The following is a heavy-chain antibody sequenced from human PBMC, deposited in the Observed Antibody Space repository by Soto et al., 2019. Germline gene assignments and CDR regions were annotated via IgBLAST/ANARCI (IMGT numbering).Heavy chain of an antibody. CDR1: GFTFSSYA. CDR3: AKSVDYHRSKYGMDV. V-gene: IGHV3-23*01. D-gene: IGHD3-10*01. Sequence: GGSLRLSCAASGFTFSSYAMSWVRQAPGKGLEWVSAISGSGGSTYYADSVKGRFTISRDNSKNTLYLQLNSLSAEDTAVYYCAKSVDYHRSKYGMDVWGQGTTVTVSS. CDR2: ISGSGGST. J-gene: IGHJ6*02.